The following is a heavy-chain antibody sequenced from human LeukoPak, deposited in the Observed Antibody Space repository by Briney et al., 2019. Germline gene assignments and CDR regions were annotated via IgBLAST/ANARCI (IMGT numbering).Heavy chain of an antibody. CDR1: GYTFTGYY. J-gene: IGHJ4*02. V-gene: IGHV1-2*02. D-gene: IGHD3-3*01. CDR2: INPNSGGT. Sequence: ASVTVSCKASGYTFTGYYMHWVRQAPGQGLEWMGWINPNSGGTNYAQKFQGRVTMTRDTSISTAYMELSRLRSDDTAVYYCARTSGLRLQSLGYWGQGTLVTVSS. CDR3: ARTSGLRLQSLGY.